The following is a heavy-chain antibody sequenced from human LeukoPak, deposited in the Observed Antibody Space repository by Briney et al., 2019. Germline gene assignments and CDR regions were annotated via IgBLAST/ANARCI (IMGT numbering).Heavy chain of an antibody. V-gene: IGHV4-31*03. CDR2: IYYSGST. D-gene: IGHD5-18*01. J-gene: IGHJ6*03. CDR3: ARESSTGYSYGLPYYYYYMDV. Sequence: SETLSLTCTVSGGSISSGGYYWSWIRQHPGKGLEWIGYIYYSGSTYYNPSLKSRVTISVDTSKDQFSLKLSSVTAADTAVYYCARESSTGYSYGLPYYYYYMDVWGKGTTVTVSS. CDR1: GGSISSGGYY.